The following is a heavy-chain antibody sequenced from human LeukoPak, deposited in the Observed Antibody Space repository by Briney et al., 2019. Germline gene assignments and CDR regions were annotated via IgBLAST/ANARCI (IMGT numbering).Heavy chain of an antibody. D-gene: IGHD6-6*01. CDR1: GFTFSSYT. CDR3: ARESFAARWD. Sequence: GGSLRLSCVVSGFTFSSYTMNWVRQAPGKGLEWVSSISSGSSYISYADSVKGRFTISRDNAQSSLYLQMNSLTAEDTAVYYCARESFAARWDWGQGTLVTVSS. V-gene: IGHV3-21*01. CDR2: ISSGSSYI. J-gene: IGHJ4*02.